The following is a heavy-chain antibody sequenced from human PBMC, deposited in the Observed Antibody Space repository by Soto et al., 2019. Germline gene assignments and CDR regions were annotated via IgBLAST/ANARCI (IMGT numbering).Heavy chain of an antibody. Sequence: GGSLRLSCAAAGFTFSSYGMSWVRQAPGKGLEWVSAISGSGGSTYYADSVKGRFTISRDNSNNTLYLQMNSLRAEDTAVYYCAKDLLGYCSGGSCYPVFDYWGQGTLVTVSS. V-gene: IGHV3-23*01. D-gene: IGHD2-15*01. CDR3: AKDLLGYCSGGSCYPVFDY. CDR1: GFTFSSYG. CDR2: ISGSGGST. J-gene: IGHJ4*02.